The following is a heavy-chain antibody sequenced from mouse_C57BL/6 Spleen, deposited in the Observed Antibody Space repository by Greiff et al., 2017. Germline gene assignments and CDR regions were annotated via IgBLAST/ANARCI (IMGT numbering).Heavy chain of an antibody. CDR2: IYPGSGST. D-gene: IGHD1-1*01. CDR3: AREGYYGSREYFDY. CDR1: GYTFTSYW. V-gene: IGHV1-55*01. Sequence: QVQLQQPGAELVKPGASVKMSCKASGYTFTSYWITWVKQRPGQGLEWIGDIYPGSGSTNNNEKFKSKATLTVDTSSSTAYMQLSSLTSEDSAVYYCAREGYYGSREYFDYWGQGTTLTVSS. J-gene: IGHJ2*01.